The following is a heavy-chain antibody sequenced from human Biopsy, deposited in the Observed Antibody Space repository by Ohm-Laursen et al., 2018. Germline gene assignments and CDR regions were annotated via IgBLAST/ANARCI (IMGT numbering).Heavy chain of an antibody. CDR3: ARGDYFDSNGYFWFDP. V-gene: IGHV4-59*02. CDR1: GDSVTKYY. Sequence: SDTLSLTCTVSGDSVTKYYWSWIRQPPGKGLEWIGHIYYSVMTNYNPSLQSRVSISVDTSRNQVSLTLNSVTAADTAVYYCARGDYFDSNGYFWFDPWGQGTLVTVSS. CDR2: IYYSVMT. J-gene: IGHJ5*02. D-gene: IGHD3-22*01.